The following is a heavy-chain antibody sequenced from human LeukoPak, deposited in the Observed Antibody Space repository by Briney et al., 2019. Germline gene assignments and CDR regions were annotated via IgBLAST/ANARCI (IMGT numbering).Heavy chain of an antibody. CDR3: AKGLLRYFDWLLDYFDY. V-gene: IGHV3-23*01. CDR2: ISGSGGST. CDR1: GFTFSSYA. D-gene: IGHD3-9*01. J-gene: IGHJ4*02. Sequence: GGSLRLSCAASGFTFSSYAMSWVRQAPGKGLEWVSAISGSGGSTYYADSVKGQFTISRDNSKNTLYLQMNSLRAEDTAVYYCAKGLLRYFDWLLDYFDYWGQGTLVTVSS.